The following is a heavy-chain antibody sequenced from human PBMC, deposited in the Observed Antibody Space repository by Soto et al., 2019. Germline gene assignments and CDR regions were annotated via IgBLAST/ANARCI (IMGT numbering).Heavy chain of an antibody. CDR2: INAGNGNT. Sequence: QVQLVQSGAEVKKPGASVKVSCKASGYTFTSYAMHWVREAPGQRLEWMGWINAGNGNTKYSQKFQGRVTITRDTPASTAYMELSSLRSEDTAVYYCATGLVKVRGVMKSYNWFDPWGQGTLVTVSS. J-gene: IGHJ5*02. CDR1: GYTFTSYA. D-gene: IGHD3-10*01. V-gene: IGHV1-3*01. CDR3: ATGLVKVRGVMKSYNWFDP.